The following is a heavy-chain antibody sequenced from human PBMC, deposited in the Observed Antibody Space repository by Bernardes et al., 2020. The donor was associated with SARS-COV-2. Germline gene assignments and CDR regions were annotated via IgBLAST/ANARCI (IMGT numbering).Heavy chain of an antibody. CDR1: GGSISTSTYY. CDR2: SYYTGST. J-gene: IGHJ4*02. Sequence: SETLSLTCTVSGGSISTSTYYWGWIRQSPGKGLEWIGTSYYTGSTYYNPSLKSRVTISVDTSKNQFSLRLTSVTAADTSVYYCARAPPEAVAGMGLFDYWGQGTLVTVSS. V-gene: IGHV4-39*01. CDR3: ARAPPEAVAGMGLFDY. D-gene: IGHD6-19*01.